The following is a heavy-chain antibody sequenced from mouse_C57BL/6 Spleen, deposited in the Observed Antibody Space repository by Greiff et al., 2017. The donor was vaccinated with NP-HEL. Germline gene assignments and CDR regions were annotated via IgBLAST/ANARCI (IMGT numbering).Heavy chain of an antibody. Sequence: EVQLQQSGPELVKPGASVKISCKASGYTFTDYYMNWVKQSHGKSLEWIGDINPNNGGTSYNQKFKGKATLTVDKSSSTADMELRSLTSEDSAVYYCARGYSFDYWGQGTTLTVSS. CDR2: INPNNGGT. D-gene: IGHD3-1*01. V-gene: IGHV1-26*01. CDR3: ARGYSFDY. J-gene: IGHJ2*01. CDR1: GYTFTDYY.